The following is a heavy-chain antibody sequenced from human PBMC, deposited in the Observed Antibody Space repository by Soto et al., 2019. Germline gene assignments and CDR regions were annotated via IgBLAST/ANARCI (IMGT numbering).Heavy chain of an antibody. CDR3: AAGRDDFWKTIPYGMDV. V-gene: IGHV1-58*01. CDR2: IVVGSGNT. CDR1: GFTFTSSA. D-gene: IGHD3-3*01. Sequence: RASVKVSCKASGFTFTSSAVQWVRQARGQRLEWIGWIVVGSGNTNYAQKFQERVTITRDMSTSTAYMELSSLRSEDTAVYYCAAGRDDFWKTIPYGMDVWGQGTTVTVSS. J-gene: IGHJ6*02.